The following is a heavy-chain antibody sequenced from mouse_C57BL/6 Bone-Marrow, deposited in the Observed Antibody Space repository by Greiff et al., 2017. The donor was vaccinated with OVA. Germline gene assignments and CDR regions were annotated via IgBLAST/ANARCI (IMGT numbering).Heavy chain of an antibody. CDR2: IDPETGGT. CDR3: AIPLYDGYLKWFAY. D-gene: IGHD2-3*01. J-gene: IGHJ3*01. CDR1: GYTFTDYE. V-gene: IGHV1-15*01. Sequence: VKLMESGAELVRPGASVTLSCKASGYTFTDYEMHWVKQTPVHGLEWIGAIDPETGGTAYNQKFKGKAILTADKYSSTAYMELRSLTSEDSAVYYCAIPLYDGYLKWFAYWGQGTLVTVSA.